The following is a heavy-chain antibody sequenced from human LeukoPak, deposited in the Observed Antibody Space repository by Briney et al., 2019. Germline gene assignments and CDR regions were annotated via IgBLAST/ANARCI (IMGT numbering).Heavy chain of an antibody. CDR2: IDARSGIT. V-gene: IGHV3-48*01. Sequence: PGGSLRLSCEASGFTFSSYAMSWVRQAPGKGPEWVSYIDARSGITYYADSVQGRFTISRDDARESVFLQMDGLRVDDTAVYYCARTYDFGRGPPGDAFDNWGPGTWVIVSA. D-gene: IGHD3-3*01. CDR1: GFTFSSYA. CDR3: ARTYDFGRGPPGDAFDN. J-gene: IGHJ3*02.